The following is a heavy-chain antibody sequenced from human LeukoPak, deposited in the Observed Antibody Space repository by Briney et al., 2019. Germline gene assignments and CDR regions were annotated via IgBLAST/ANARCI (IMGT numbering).Heavy chain of an antibody. D-gene: IGHD3-16*02. J-gene: IGHJ4*02. Sequence: GASVRVSCKPSVYTFTSYGISWGRQAPGQGLEWMGWISAYNGNTNYAQKLQGRVTMTTDTSTSTAYMELRSLRSDDTAVYYCAREERGDYIWGSYRLYYFDYWGQGTLVTVSS. CDR1: VYTFTSYG. CDR2: ISAYNGNT. CDR3: AREERGDYIWGSYRLYYFDY. V-gene: IGHV1-18*01.